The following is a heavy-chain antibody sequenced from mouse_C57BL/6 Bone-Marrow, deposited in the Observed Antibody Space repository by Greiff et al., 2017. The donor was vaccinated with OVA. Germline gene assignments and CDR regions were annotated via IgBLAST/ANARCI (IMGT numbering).Heavy chain of an antibody. V-gene: IGHV1-42*01. D-gene: IGHD1-1*01. CDR3: ARGDGSSLRWYFDV. CDR1: GYSFTGYC. J-gene: IGHJ1*03. Sequence: DVQLQESGPELVKPGASVKISCKASGYSFTGYCMNWVKQSPEKSLEWIGEINPSTGGTTYNQKFKAKATLTVDKSSSTAYMQLKSLTSEDSAVYYGARGDGSSLRWYFDVWGTGTTVTVSS. CDR2: INPSTGGT.